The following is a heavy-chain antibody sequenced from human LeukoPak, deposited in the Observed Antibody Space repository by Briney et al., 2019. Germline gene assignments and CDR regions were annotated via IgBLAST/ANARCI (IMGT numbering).Heavy chain of an antibody. Sequence: SETLSLTCTVSGDSISSYYWSWIRQPPGKGLEWIGYIYNSETTNYNPSLESRVTISEDTSKNQFSLKLSSVTAADTAVYYCARDFPSNSSSRNRGYYYYGMDVWGQGTTVTVSS. CDR3: ARDFPSNSSSRNRGYYYYGMDV. CDR1: GDSISSYY. J-gene: IGHJ6*02. V-gene: IGHV4-59*12. D-gene: IGHD6-6*01. CDR2: IYNSETT.